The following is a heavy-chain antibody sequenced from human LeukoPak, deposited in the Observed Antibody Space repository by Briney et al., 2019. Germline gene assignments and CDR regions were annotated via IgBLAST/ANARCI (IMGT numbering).Heavy chain of an antibody. J-gene: IGHJ4*02. V-gene: IGHV3-9*01. D-gene: IGHD3-3*01. CDR3: AKEHRTYYDFWSGYPNTLNFDY. CDR2: ISWNSGSI. Sequence: GRSLRLSCAASGFTFDDYAMHWVRQAPGKGLEWVSGISWNSGSIGYADSVKGRFTISRDNAKNSLYLQMNSLRAEDTALYYCAKEHRTYYDFWSGYPNTLNFDYWGQGTPVTVSS. CDR1: GFTFDDYA.